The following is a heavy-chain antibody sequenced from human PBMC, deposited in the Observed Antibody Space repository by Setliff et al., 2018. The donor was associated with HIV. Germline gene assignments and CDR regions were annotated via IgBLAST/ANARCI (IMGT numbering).Heavy chain of an antibody. D-gene: IGHD5-12*01. CDR3: AREAVDDSARYFDY. CDR2: IYYDGRT. CDR1: GGSIRTGAYY. V-gene: IGHV4-39*07. J-gene: IGHJ4*02. Sequence: PSETLSLTCTVSGGSIRTGAYYWGWIRQPPGKGREWIGSIYYDGRTFYKPSLKSRVTISVDTSKNQFSLDLRPVTAADTAVYYCAREAVDDSARYFDYWGQGSLVTVSS.